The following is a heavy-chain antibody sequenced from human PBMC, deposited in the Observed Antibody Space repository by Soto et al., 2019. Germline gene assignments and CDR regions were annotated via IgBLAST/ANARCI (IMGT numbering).Heavy chain of an antibody. Sequence: QVQLVQSGSEVKKPGSSVKVSCKASGGSFSSNPISWVRQAPGQGLEWIAGIIPICATEHYAQKFQGRVTITADESTSTAYMELTRLRSEDTAVYFCARGGRGYSSAPRYYFDYWGQGTLVTVSS. CDR2: IIPICATE. D-gene: IGHD5-18*01. CDR1: GGSFSSNP. J-gene: IGHJ4*02. CDR3: ARGGRGYSSAPRYYFDY. V-gene: IGHV1-69*01.